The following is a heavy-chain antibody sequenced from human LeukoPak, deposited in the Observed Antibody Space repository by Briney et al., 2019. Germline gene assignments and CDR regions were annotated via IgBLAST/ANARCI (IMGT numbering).Heavy chain of an antibody. J-gene: IGHJ6*03. D-gene: IGHD4-23*01. V-gene: IGHV1-18*01. CDR3: ARRRAYGGNSGGYYMDV. CDR2: ISAYNGNT. Sequence: ASVKVSCKASGYTFTSYGISWVRQAPGQGLEWMGWISAYNGNTNYAQKLQGRVTMTTDTSTSTAYMELRSLRSDDTAVYYCARRRAYGGNSGGYYMDVWGKGTTVTVSS. CDR1: GYTFTSYG.